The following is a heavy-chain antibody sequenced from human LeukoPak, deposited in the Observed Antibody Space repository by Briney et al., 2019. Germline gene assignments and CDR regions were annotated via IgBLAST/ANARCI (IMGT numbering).Heavy chain of an antibody. CDR2: ITGGGGST. J-gene: IGHJ4*02. Sequence: GGSLRLSCIASGFIFSNYAMTWVRQAPGKGLEWVSAITGGGGSTYYADSVKGRFTISRDNSKNTLYLQVNSLRVEDTAVYYCARSAHYDFWSGYYQDWGQGTLVTVSS. D-gene: IGHD3-3*01. CDR1: GFIFSNYA. V-gene: IGHV3-23*01. CDR3: ARSAHYDFWSGYYQD.